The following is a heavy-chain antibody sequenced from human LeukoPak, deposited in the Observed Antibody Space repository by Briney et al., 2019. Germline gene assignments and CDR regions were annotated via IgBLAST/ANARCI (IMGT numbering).Heavy chain of an antibody. Sequence: PGGSLRLSCAASGFTFSSYWMSWVRQAPGKGLEWVANIKQDGSEKYYVDSVKGRFTISRDNSKYTLFLQMNSLRAEDTAVYYCAKYGVDCSSTSCYPLYYMDVWGKGTTVTVSS. J-gene: IGHJ6*03. CDR1: GFTFSSYW. CDR2: IKQDGSEK. V-gene: IGHV3-7*03. D-gene: IGHD2-2*01. CDR3: AKYGVDCSSTSCYPLYYMDV.